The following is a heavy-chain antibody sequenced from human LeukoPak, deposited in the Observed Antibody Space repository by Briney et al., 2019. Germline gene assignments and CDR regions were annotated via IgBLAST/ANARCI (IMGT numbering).Heavy chain of an antibody. Sequence: ASVKVSCKVSGYTLTELSMHWVRQAPGKGLEWMGGFDPEDGETIYAQKFQGRVTMTEDTSTDTAYMELSSLRSEDTAVYYCATGRSDYDFWSGTYGEGYYFDYWGQGTLVNVSS. V-gene: IGHV1-24*01. CDR1: GYTLTELS. CDR3: ATGRSDYDFWSGTYGEGYYFDY. J-gene: IGHJ4*02. D-gene: IGHD3-3*01. CDR2: FDPEDGET.